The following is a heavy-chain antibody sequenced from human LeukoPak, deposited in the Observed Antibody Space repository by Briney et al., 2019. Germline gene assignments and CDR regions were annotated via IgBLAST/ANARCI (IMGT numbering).Heavy chain of an antibody. CDR3: ATLRAVVAFDDFDI. CDR1: GFTFSRYW. J-gene: IGHJ3*02. CDR2: ISPDGSSA. D-gene: IGHD3-22*01. V-gene: IGHV3-74*01. Sequence: GGSLRLSCAASGFTFSRYWMHWGRQAPGKGLVWVSRISPDGSSAHYEDSVNGRFTISRDNAKNTLYLQMNSLRAEDTAVYYCATLRAVVAFDDFDIWGQGTMVTVSS.